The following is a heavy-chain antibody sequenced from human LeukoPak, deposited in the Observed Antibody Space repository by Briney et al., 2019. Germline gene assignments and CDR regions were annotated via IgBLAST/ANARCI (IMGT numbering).Heavy chain of an antibody. V-gene: IGHV3-30*03. J-gene: IGHJ6*02. CDR1: GFTFTTYW. Sequence: GGSLRLSCAASGFTFTTYWMSWVRQAPGKGLEWVAVISNDGRDKYHADSVKGRFTISRENSKNTLYLQMNSLRAEDTAVYYCARERVVRGVLGGYYYYGMDVWGQGTTVTVSS. CDR3: ARERVVRGVLGGYYYYGMDV. CDR2: ISNDGRDK. D-gene: IGHD3-10*01.